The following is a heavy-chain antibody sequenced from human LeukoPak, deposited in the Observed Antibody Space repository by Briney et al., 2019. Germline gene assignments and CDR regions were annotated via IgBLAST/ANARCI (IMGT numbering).Heavy chain of an antibody. J-gene: IGHJ5*02. CDR2: IYTSGST. CDR1: GGSISSYY. CDR3: ARDLGYCSSTSCYNWFDP. V-gene: IGHV4-4*07. Sequence: SETLSLTCTVSGGSISSYYWSWIRRPAGKGLEWIGRIYTSGSTNYNPSLKSRVTMSVDTSKNQFSLKLSSVTAADTAVYYCARDLGYCSSTSCYNWFDPWGQGTLVTVSS. D-gene: IGHD2-2*01.